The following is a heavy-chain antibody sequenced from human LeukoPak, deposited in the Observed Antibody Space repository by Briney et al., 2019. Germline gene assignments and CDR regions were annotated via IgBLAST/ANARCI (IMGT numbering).Heavy chain of an antibody. Sequence: PSETLSLTCTVSGGSISSGSYYWSWIRQPAGKGLEWIGRIYTSGSTNYNPSLKSRVTISVDTSKNQFSLKLSSVTAADTAVYYCARGPRRYCSGGSCYVAFIRYWGQGTLVTVSS. CDR3: ARGPRRYCSGGSCYVAFIRY. V-gene: IGHV4-61*02. J-gene: IGHJ4*02. CDR1: GGSISSGSYY. D-gene: IGHD2-15*01. CDR2: IYTSGST.